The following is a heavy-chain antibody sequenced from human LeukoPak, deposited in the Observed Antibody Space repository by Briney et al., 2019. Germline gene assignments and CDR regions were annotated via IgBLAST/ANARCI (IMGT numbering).Heavy chain of an antibody. CDR2: IIPIFGTA. V-gene: IGHV1-69*01. CDR1: GGTFSSYA. J-gene: IGHJ4*02. Sequence: SVKVSCKASGGTFSSYAISWVRQAPGQGLEWVGGIIPIFGTANHAQKFQGRVTITADESTSTAYMELSSLRSEDTAVYYCARDGEMATIYDYWGQGTLVTVSS. D-gene: IGHD5-24*01. CDR3: ARDGEMATIYDY.